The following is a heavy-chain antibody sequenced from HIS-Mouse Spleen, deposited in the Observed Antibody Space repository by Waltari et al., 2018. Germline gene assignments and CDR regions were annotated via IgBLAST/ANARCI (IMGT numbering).Heavy chain of an antibody. CDR2: IYYSGST. Sequence: QLQLQESGPGLVKPSATLSLTCTVSGRSISSSRYYWGWIRQPPGKGLEWIGSIYYSGSTYYNPSLKSRVTISVDTSKNQFSLKLSSVTAADTAVYYCAREIPYSSSWYDWYFDLWGRGTLVTVSS. D-gene: IGHD6-13*01. CDR1: GRSISSSRYY. J-gene: IGHJ2*01. V-gene: IGHV4-39*07. CDR3: AREIPYSSSWYDWYFDL.